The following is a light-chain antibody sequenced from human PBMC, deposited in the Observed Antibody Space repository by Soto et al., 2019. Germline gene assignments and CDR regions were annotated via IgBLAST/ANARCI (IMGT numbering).Light chain of an antibody. CDR2: DAS. Sequence: EIVLTQSPGILYLSPGDRATLSCRGSQTISSGFLAWYQQKVGQAPRLLIYDASNRATVVPDRFSGSGSGTDFSLTISRLEPEDFEVYHCQLYSRSHRNFAKGPRLEI. V-gene: IGKV3-20*01. CDR3: QLYSRSHRN. J-gene: IGKJ5*01. CDR1: QTISSGF.